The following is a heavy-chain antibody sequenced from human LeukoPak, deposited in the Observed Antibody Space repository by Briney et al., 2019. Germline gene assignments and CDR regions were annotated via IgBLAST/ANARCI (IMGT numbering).Heavy chain of an antibody. Sequence: PSETLSLTCTVSGGSISSFYWNWIRQPPGKGLEWVGYVFYSGNTNYNPSLGSRVTISEDTSKNQFSLKLSSVTAADTAVYYCARADDYGGFEGYWGQGTLVTVSS. CDR3: ARADDYGGFEGY. CDR1: GGSISSFY. J-gene: IGHJ4*02. V-gene: IGHV4-59*08. CDR2: VFYSGNT. D-gene: IGHD4-23*01.